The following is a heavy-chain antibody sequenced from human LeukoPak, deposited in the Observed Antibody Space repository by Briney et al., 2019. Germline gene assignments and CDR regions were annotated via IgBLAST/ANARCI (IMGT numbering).Heavy chain of an antibody. V-gene: IGHV1-8*01. J-gene: IGHJ4*02. CDR1: GYTFTSFD. Sequence: GASVKVSCKASGYTFTSFDINWVRQATGKGLEWMEWMNPNSGNTGYAQKFQGRVTMTRNTSISTAYMELSSLRSEDTAVYYCARGLGRTVMVTRGGVRFDYWGQGTLGTVSS. CDR2: MNPNSGNT. D-gene: IGHD5-18*01. CDR3: ARGLGRTVMVTRGGVRFDY.